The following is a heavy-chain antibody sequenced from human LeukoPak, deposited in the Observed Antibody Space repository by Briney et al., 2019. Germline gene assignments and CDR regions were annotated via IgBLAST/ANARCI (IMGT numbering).Heavy chain of an antibody. Sequence: GGSLRLSCAASGFSFNTYAMSWVRQAPGKGLVWVSRINSDGSSTNYADSVKGRLTISRDNAKNTLYLQMNSVRAEDTAVYYCVRDARYRFDYWGQGTLVTVSS. V-gene: IGHV3-74*01. CDR3: VRDARYRFDY. D-gene: IGHD1-1*01. CDR1: GFSFNTYA. CDR2: INSDGSST. J-gene: IGHJ4*02.